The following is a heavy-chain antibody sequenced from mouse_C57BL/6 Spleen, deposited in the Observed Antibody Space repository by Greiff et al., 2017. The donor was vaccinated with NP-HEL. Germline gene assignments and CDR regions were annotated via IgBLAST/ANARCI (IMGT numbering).Heavy chain of an antibody. CDR3: ARDMGGYFDV. Sequence: EVQVVESGGGLVQPGGSLSLSCAASGFTFTDYYMSWVRQPPGKALEWLGFIRNKANGYTTEYSASVKGRFTISRDNSQSILYLQMNALRAEDSATYYCARDMGGYFDVWGTGTTVTVSS. V-gene: IGHV7-3*01. CDR2: IRNKANGYTT. J-gene: IGHJ1*03. CDR1: GFTFTDYY.